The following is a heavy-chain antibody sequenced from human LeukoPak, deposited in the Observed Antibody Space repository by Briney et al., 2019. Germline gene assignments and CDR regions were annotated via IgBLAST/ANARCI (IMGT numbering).Heavy chain of an antibody. J-gene: IGHJ6*02. CDR3: AKDLVDSWSGYYYYGMDV. CDR1: GFTFSSYG. V-gene: IGHV3-30*18. CDR2: ISYDGNNK. D-gene: IGHD3-3*01. Sequence: GSLRLSCAASGFTFSSYGMHWVRLAPGKGLEWVAVISYDGNNKYYTDSVKGRFTISRDNSKNTLYLQMNSLRAEDTAVYYCAKDLVDSWSGYYYYGMDVWGQGTTVTVSS.